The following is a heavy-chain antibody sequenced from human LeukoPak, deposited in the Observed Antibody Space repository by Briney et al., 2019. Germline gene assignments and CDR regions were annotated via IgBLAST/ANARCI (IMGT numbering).Heavy chain of an antibody. V-gene: IGHV3-74*01. CDR1: GFTFSSYA. CDR2: IKSDGTTT. Sequence: GGSLRLSCVASGFTFSSYAMSWVRQAPGKGLVWVSRIKSDGTTTSYADSVKGRFTISRDNAKNTLYLQMNSLRAEDTAVYYCSRHEALPGDYWGQGTLVTVSS. D-gene: IGHD5-24*01. J-gene: IGHJ4*02. CDR3: SRHEALPGDY.